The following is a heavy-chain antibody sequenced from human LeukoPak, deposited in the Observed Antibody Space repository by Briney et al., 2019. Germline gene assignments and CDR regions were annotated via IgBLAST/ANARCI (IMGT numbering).Heavy chain of an antibody. Sequence: GGSLRLSCAASGFTFSSYSMNWVRQAPGKGLEWVSSISSSSSYIYYADSVKGRFTISRDNAKNSLYLQINSLRAEDTAVYYCARELWGSHDYWGQGTLVTVSS. CDR1: GFTFSSYS. D-gene: IGHD3-16*01. J-gene: IGHJ4*02. CDR3: ARELWGSHDY. CDR2: ISSSSSYI. V-gene: IGHV3-21*01.